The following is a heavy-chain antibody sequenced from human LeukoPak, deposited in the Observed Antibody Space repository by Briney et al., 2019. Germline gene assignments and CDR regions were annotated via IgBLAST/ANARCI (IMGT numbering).Heavy chain of an antibody. Sequence: ASVKVSCKASGYTFTGYYMHWVRQAPGQGLEWMGWINPNSGGTNYAQKFQGRVTMTRDTSISTVYMELSSLRSDDTAVYYCARGRPGIILSLYYFDYWGQGTLVTVSS. CDR1: GYTFTGYY. J-gene: IGHJ4*02. CDR3: ARGRPGIILSLYYFDY. D-gene: IGHD5/OR15-5a*01. V-gene: IGHV1-2*02. CDR2: INPNSGGT.